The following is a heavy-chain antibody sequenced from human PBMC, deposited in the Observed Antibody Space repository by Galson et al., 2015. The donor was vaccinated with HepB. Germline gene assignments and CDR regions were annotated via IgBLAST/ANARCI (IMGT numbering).Heavy chain of an antibody. V-gene: IGHV3-49*03. J-gene: IGHJ4*02. CDR2: TGSKAYGGTT. Sequence: SLRLSCAASGFTFGNYAMSWFRQAPGKGLEWVGFTGSKAYGGTTEYAASVKGRFSISRDDSESIVYLQMNSLESEDTAVYYCARDTDYGVYVGDHWGQGTLVTVSS. CDR3: ARDTDYGVYVGDH. D-gene: IGHD4-17*01. CDR1: GFTFGNYA.